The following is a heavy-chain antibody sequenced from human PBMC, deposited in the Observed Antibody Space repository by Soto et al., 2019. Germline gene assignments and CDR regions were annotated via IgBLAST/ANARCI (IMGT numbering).Heavy chain of an antibody. V-gene: IGHV3-15*01. CDR1: GLPLDNAG. CDR3: TTDRGHMYDFDY. J-gene: IGHJ4*02. CDR2: IKSKTDGGTA. Sequence: EVQLVESGGGLVKPGGPLRLSGAASGLPLDNAGLGWVPQAPGKGLEWVGGIKSKTDGGTADYAASVKGRFTISRDDSKNTLFLQMNSLKTEDTAVYYCTTDRGHMYDFDYWGQGTLVPVSS. D-gene: IGHD2-8*01.